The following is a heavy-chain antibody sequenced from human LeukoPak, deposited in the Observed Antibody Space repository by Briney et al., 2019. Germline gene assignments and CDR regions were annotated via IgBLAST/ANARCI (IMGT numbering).Heavy chain of an antibody. CDR1: GFTFSSYS. CDR3: AGPLGSNALDY. Sequence: GGSLRLSCAASGFTFSSYSMNWVRQAPGKGLEWVSSISSSSSYIYYADSVKGRFTISRDNAKNSPYLQMNSLRAEDTAVYYCAGPLGSNALDYWGQGTLVTVSS. CDR2: ISSSSSYI. D-gene: IGHD4-11*01. J-gene: IGHJ4*02. V-gene: IGHV3-21*01.